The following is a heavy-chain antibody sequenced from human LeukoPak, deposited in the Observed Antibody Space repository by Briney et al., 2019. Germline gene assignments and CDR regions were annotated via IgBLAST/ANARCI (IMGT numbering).Heavy chain of an antibody. CDR1: GGTFSSYA. CDR2: IIPIFGTA. Sequence: SVKVSCKASGGTFSSYAISWVRQAPGQGLEWMGGIIPIFGTANYAQKFQGRVTITADESTSTAYMELSSLRSEDTAVYYCARDLVTTVTEGAFDIWGQGTMVTVSS. J-gene: IGHJ3*02. CDR3: ARDLVTTVTEGAFDI. V-gene: IGHV1-69*13. D-gene: IGHD4-11*01.